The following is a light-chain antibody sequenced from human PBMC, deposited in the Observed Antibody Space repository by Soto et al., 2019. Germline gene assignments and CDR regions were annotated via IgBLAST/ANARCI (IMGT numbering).Light chain of an antibody. V-gene: IGKV3-15*01. CDR2: GAS. CDR3: QQYNNWPRT. J-gene: IGKJ1*01. Sequence: EIVLTQSPGTLSLSPGERATFSCRASQSVSSSYIAWYQQKRGQAPRLLIYGASTRATGIPARFSGSGSGTEFTLTISSLQSEDFAVYYCQQYNNWPRTFGQGTKVDIK. CDR1: QSVSSSY.